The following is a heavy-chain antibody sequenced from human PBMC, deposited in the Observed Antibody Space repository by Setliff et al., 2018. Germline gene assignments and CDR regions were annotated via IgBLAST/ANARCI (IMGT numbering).Heavy chain of an antibody. CDR2: IDLYNAGT. CDR3: AMSSWQGRPNDFDL. D-gene: IGHD2-8*01. Sequence: ASVKGSCKASGSPFNTYDINWVRQAPGQGLEWLGRIDLYNAGTTYAEKMETKVTMTVDTSSNIGYMELRSLTSDDTGIYFCAMSSWQGRPNDFDLWGQGTEVTVSS. CDR1: GSPFNTYD. J-gene: IGHJ3*01. V-gene: IGHV1-18*01.